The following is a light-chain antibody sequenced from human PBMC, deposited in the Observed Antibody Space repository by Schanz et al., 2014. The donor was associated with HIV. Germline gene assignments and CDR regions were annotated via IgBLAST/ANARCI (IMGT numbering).Light chain of an antibody. V-gene: IGKV1-5*03. CDR3: QQYNGYSGT. Sequence: DIQMTQSPSTLSASVGDRVTITCRASQSISSWLAWYQHKPGKAPKLLIYKASSLESGVPSRFSGSGSGTEFTLTISSLQPDDFATYYCQQYNGYSGTFGQGSKVEIK. CDR2: KAS. J-gene: IGKJ1*01. CDR1: QSISSW.